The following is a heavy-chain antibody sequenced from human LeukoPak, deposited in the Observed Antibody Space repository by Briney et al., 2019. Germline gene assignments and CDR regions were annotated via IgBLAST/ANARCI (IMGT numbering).Heavy chain of an antibody. CDR1: GYTITSYY. CDR3: ARALYYDTLTGFDY. V-gene: IGHV1-46*01. Sequence: ASVKVSCKASGYTITSYYMHWVRQAPGQGLEWMGIIYPSGGGTNYAQKFQGRVTTTRDTSTNTVHMYLSRLRSEDTAVYYCARALYYDTLTGFDYWGQGTLVTVSS. CDR2: IYPSGGGT. J-gene: IGHJ4*02. D-gene: IGHD3-9*01.